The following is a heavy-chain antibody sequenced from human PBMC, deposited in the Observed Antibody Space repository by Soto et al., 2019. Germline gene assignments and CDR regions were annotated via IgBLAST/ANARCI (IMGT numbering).Heavy chain of an antibody. Sequence: ASVNVSCKSSGYSLTSSAISWVRQAPGQRLEWMGWINACNGNTNYSQKLQGRVTMTTDTSTSTAYMELRSLRSDDTAVYYCASDGFFSGIYHSAYYILYCCPGTPLT. J-gene: IGHJ4*02. CDR2: INACNGNT. CDR1: GYSLTSSA. D-gene: IGHD5-12*01. CDR3: ASDGFFSGIYHSAYYILY. V-gene: IGHV1-18*01.